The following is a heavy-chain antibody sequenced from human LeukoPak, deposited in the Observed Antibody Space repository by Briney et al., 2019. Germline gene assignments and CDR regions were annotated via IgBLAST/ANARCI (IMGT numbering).Heavy chain of an antibody. J-gene: IGHJ4*02. D-gene: IGHD6-6*01. CDR2: IHHSGST. CDR1: GDSVTHHQ. CDR3: ARYPLAFDF. V-gene: IGHV4-59*02. Sequence: SETLSLTCTVSGDSVTHHQWSWVRQPPGKGLEWIAYIHHSGSTNYNPSLKNRVTISIDTSKSQFSLRLISVTAADTAVYYCARYPLAFDFWGQGILFTVSS.